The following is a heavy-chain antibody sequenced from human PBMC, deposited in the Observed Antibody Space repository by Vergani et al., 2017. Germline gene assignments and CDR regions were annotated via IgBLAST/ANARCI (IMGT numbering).Heavy chain of an antibody. V-gene: IGHV4-34*01. Sequence: QVQLQQWGAGLLKPSETLSLTCAVYGGSFSGYYWSWIRQPPGKGLEWIGEINHSGSTNYNPSLKSRFTISVDTSKNQFSLKLSSVTAADTAVYYCARVSGAHDAFDIWGQGTMVTVSS. CDR2: INHSGST. CDR3: ARVSGAHDAFDI. CDR1: GGSFSGYY. D-gene: IGHD1-26*01. J-gene: IGHJ3*02.